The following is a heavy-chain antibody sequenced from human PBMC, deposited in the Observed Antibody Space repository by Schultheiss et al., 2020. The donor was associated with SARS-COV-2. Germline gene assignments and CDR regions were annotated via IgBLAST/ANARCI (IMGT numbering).Heavy chain of an antibody. V-gene: IGHV3-23*01. CDR2: ISGSGDTT. J-gene: IGHJ4*02. CDR3: AKLEGDPWG. D-gene: IGHD3-16*01. Sequence: GESLKISCAASGFTFSRYGMHRVRQAPGKGLEWVSGISGSGDTTYFADSVKGRFIISRDNFKNTVSLQMSSLRAEDTAVYYCAKLEGDPWGWGQGTLVTVSS. CDR1: GFTFSRYG.